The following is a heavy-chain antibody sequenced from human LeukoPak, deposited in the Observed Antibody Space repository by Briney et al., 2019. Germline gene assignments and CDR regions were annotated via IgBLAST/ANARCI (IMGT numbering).Heavy chain of an antibody. Sequence: GGSLRLSCAASGFTFSSYGMHWVRQAPGKGLEWVAFIRYDGSNKYYADSVKGRFTISRDNSKNTLYLQMDSLRAGDTAVYYCAKDLMATTIYYFDYWGQGTLVTVSS. V-gene: IGHV3-30*02. CDR3: AKDLMATTIYYFDY. J-gene: IGHJ4*02. D-gene: IGHD5-24*01. CDR2: IRYDGSNK. CDR1: GFTFSSYG.